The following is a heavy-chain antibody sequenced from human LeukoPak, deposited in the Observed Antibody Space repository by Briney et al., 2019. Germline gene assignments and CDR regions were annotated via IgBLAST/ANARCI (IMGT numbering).Heavy chain of an antibody. CDR1: GGSISSYY. Sequence: SETLSLTCTVSGGSISSYYWSWIRQPPGKGLEWIGEINHSGSTNYNPSLKSRVTISVDTSKNQFSLKLSSVTAADTAVYYCASQWLRPNYYYYMDVWGKGATVTVSS. D-gene: IGHD5-12*01. V-gene: IGHV4-34*01. CDR3: ASQWLRPNYYYYMDV. J-gene: IGHJ6*03. CDR2: INHSGST.